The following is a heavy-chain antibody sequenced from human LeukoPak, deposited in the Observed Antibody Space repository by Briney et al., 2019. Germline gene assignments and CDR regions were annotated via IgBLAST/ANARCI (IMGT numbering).Heavy chain of an antibody. D-gene: IGHD3-22*01. CDR1: GFTFSSYS. Sequence: GGSLRLSCAASGFTFSSYSMNWVRQAPGKGLEWVSSISSSSSYIYYADSVKGRFTITRDNSKNTLYLQMNSLRAEDTAVYYCAKLDYYDTSVYYYDYFDYWGQGTLVTVSS. CDR3: AKLDYYDTSVYYYDYFDY. J-gene: IGHJ4*02. V-gene: IGHV3-21*01. CDR2: ISSSSSYI.